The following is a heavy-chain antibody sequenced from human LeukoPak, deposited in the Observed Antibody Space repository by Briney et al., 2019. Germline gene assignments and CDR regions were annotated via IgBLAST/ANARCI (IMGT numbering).Heavy chain of an antibody. CDR2: IIPIFGTA. D-gene: IGHD3-9*01. V-gene: IGHV1-69*05. J-gene: IGHJ6*03. CDR3: ARAHYDILTGYYLGYYYYYMDV. Sequence: SVKVSCKASGGTFSSYAISWVRQAPGQGLEWMGGIIPIFGTANYAQKFQGRVTITTDESTSTAYMELSSLRSEDTAVYYCARAHYDILTGYYLGYYYYYMDVWGKGTTVTVSS. CDR1: GGTFSSYA.